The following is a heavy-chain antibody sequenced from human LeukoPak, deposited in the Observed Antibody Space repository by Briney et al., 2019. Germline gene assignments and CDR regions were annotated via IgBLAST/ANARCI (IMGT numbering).Heavy chain of an antibody. CDR2: LHTSGST. CDR3: ASQSRGVRGVIEYFQH. CDR1: GGSISSYY. D-gene: IGHD3-10*01. J-gene: IGHJ1*01. Sequence: SETLSLTCTVSGGSISSYYWSWIRQPAGEGLEWIGRLHTSGSTHYNPSLKSRVTMSVDTSKNQFSLKLSSVTAADTAVYYCASQSRGVRGVIEYFQHWGQGTLVTVSS. V-gene: IGHV4-4*07.